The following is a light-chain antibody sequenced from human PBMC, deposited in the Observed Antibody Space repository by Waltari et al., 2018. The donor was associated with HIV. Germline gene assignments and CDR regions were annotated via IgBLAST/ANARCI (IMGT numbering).Light chain of an antibody. CDR1: QSVLFASNGRNY. V-gene: IGKV4-1*01. Sequence: DIVMTQSPASLAVSLGERATINCKSSQSVLFASNGRNYLAWYQQKSGQPPRLLIYWASTRVSGVPDRFSGSGYATDFTLTISRLQSEDVATYYCRQYSFSDTFGQGTRLEI. CDR2: WAS. CDR3: RQYSFSDT. J-gene: IGKJ2*01.